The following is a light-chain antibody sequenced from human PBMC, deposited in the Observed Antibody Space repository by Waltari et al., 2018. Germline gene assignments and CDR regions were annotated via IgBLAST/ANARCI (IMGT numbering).Light chain of an antibody. CDR1: QSVNTY. V-gene: IGKV3-20*01. CDR2: GAY. J-gene: IGKJ1*01. Sequence: IVLTQSPGTLSLSPGERATLSCRASQSVNTYLAWYQQKPGQAPRLLIYGAYTRAAGIPDRFIGSGSGTDFSLTISRLEAEDFAVYYCQHHVRLPATFGQGTKVEIK. CDR3: QHHVRLPAT.